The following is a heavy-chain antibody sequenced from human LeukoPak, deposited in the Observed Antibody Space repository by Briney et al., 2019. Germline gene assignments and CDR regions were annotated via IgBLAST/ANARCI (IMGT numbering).Heavy chain of an antibody. V-gene: IGHV1-46*01. CDR3: ARDLSGFGELSPLPY. D-gene: IGHD3-10*01. CDR2: INPSGGST. CDR1: GYTFTSYY. J-gene: IGHJ4*02. Sequence: ASVKVSCKASGYTFTSYYMHWVRQAPGQGLEWMGIINPSGGSTSYAQKFQGRVTMTRDTSTSTVYMELSSLRSEDTAVYYCARDLSGFGELSPLPYWGQGTLVTVSS.